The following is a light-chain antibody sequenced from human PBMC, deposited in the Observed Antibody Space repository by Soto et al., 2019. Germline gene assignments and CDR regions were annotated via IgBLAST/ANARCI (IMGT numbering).Light chain of an antibody. J-gene: IGKJ1*01. CDR2: AAS. Sequence: DIHVTQSSSSLSASVGDTVTITCRTSQSSSSYLSWYQQKPGTAPKVLIYAASTLQSGFPSRFSGSGSGPDFTLTIRCLQSEDFATYYCQQYYSYPRTSGQGTKVDIK. CDR3: QQYYSYPRT. CDR1: QSSSSY. V-gene: IGKV1-39*01.